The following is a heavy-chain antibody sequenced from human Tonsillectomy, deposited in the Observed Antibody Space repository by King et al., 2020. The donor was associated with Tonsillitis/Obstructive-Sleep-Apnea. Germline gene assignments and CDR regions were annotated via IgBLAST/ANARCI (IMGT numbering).Heavy chain of an antibody. CDR2: IYYSGST. CDR3: ARQGEGGGYYYLDV. Sequence: LQLQESGPGLMKPSKTLSLTCTVSGGSISSSSYYWGWIRQPPGKGLEWIGSIYYSGSTYYNPSLKSRLTISVDTSMNQFSLRLSSVTAADTAVYYCARQGEGGGYYYLDVWGQGTTVTVSS. D-gene: IGHD3-16*01. CDR1: GGSISSSSYY. V-gene: IGHV4-39*01. J-gene: IGHJ6*02.